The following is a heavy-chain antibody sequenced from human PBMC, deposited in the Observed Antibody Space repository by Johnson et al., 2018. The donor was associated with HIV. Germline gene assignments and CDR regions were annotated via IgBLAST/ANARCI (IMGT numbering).Heavy chain of an antibody. CDR2: IKQDGSEK. D-gene: IGHD6-13*01. CDR3: ARGVKQQLSVVDAFGI. J-gene: IGHJ3*02. CDR1: GFTFSSYW. Sequence: VQLVESGGGLVQPGGSLRLSCAASGFTFSSYWMSWVRQAPGKGLEWVANIKQDGSEKYYVDSVKGRFTISRDNSKDTLSLQMNSLRVEDTAAYYCARGVKQQLSVVDAFGIWGQGTMVTVSS. V-gene: IGHV3-7*04.